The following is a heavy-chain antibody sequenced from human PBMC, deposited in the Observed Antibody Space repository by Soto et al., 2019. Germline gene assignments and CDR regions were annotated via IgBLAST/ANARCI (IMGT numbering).Heavy chain of an antibody. D-gene: IGHD5-12*01. J-gene: IGHJ4*02. CDR3: ARGPQEMATIDYFDY. Sequence: SVKVSCKASGGTFSSYAISWVRQAPGQGLEWMGGIIPIFGTANYAQKFQGRVTITADESTSTAYMELSSLRSEDTAVYYCARGPQEMATIDYFDYWGQGTLVTVSS. CDR2: IIPIFGTA. V-gene: IGHV1-69*13. CDR1: GGTFSSYA.